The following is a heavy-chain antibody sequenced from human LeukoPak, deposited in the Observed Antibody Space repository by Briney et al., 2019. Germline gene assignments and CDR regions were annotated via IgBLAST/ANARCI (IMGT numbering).Heavy chain of an antibody. V-gene: IGHV1-18*04. CDR1: GYTFNTYG. D-gene: IGHD6-19*01. J-gene: IGHJ5*02. Sequence: GASVTVSCKASGYTFNTYGINWVRQAPGRGLEWMGWISAYNGNTNYAQNFQGRITLTTDTSTSTAYMELTSLRFDDTAVYYCARDGRQWVPLNWFDPWGQGTLVSVSS. CDR3: ARDGRQWVPLNWFDP. CDR2: ISAYNGNT.